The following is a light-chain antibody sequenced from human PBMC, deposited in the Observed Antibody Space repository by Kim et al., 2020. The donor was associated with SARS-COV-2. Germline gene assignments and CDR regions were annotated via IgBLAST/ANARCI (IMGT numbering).Light chain of an antibody. J-gene: IGKJ2*02. CDR3: QQYGDSPRT. Sequence: EIVLTQSPDTLSLSPGERATLSCRASQPISSGYLAWYHQKPGQAPRLLIYGASNRATGISDRFSGSGSGTVFTLTISRVEPEDFAVFSCQQYGDSPRTFGQGTKLE. CDR2: GAS. V-gene: IGKV3-20*01. CDR1: QPISSGY.